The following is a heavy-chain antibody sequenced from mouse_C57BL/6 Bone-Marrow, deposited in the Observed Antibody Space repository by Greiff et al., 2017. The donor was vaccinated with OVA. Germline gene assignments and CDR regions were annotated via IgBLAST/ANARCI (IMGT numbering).Heavy chain of an antibody. J-gene: IGHJ3*01. Sequence: EVQLQQSGAELVRPGASVKLSCTASGFNIKDDYMHWVKQRPEQGLEWIGWIDPENGDTEYASKFQGKATITADTSSNTAYLQLSSLTSEDTAVYYCTTGWLGAYWGQGTRVTVSA. V-gene: IGHV14-4*01. CDR3: TTGWLGAY. CDR2: IDPENGDT. CDR1: GFNIKDDY. D-gene: IGHD2-3*01.